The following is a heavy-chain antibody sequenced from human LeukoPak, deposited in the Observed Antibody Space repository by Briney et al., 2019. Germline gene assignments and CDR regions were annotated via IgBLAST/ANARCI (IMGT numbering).Heavy chain of an antibody. D-gene: IGHD6-19*01. CDR3: ARDVRYASGWSTPES. CDR2: IYSSGSA. Sequence: SETLSLTCTVSGGSIMNHYWSWIRQPAGKGLECIGRIYSSGSANYSPSLKNRVSMSIDTSNNHFSLNLTSVTAADTALYFCARDVRYASGWSTPESWGQGTLVTVSS. CDR1: GGSIMNHY. V-gene: IGHV4-4*07. J-gene: IGHJ5*02.